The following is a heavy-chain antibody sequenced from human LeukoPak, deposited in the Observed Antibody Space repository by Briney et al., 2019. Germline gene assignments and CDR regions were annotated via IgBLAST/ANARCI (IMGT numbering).Heavy chain of an antibody. CDR1: GSTFDDYG. Sequence: GGSLRLSCRDSGSTFDDYGMTWVRQAPGTGLEWVSGSNWDGGAYNYGASVKGRFIISRDNAKNSLYLEMNSLRVEDTAVYFCARDLSSSWYSLAYWGQGILVTVSS. D-gene: IGHD2-15*01. CDR2: SNWDGGAY. V-gene: IGHV3-20*04. J-gene: IGHJ4*02. CDR3: ARDLSSSWYSLAY.